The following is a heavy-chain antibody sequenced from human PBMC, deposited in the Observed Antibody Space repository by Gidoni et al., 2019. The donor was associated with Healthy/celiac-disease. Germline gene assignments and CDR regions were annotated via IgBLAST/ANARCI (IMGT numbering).Heavy chain of an antibody. D-gene: IGHD3-16*01. CDR1: GYSISSGYY. J-gene: IGHJ5*02. V-gene: IGHV4-38-2*02. Sequence: QVQLQESGPGLVKPSETLSLPCTVSGYSISSGYYWGWIRQPPGKGLEWIGSIYHSGSTYYNPSLKSRVTISVDTSKNQFSLKLSSVTAADTAVYYCAREGDRWFDPWGQGTLVTVSS. CDR2: IYHSGST. CDR3: AREGDRWFDP.